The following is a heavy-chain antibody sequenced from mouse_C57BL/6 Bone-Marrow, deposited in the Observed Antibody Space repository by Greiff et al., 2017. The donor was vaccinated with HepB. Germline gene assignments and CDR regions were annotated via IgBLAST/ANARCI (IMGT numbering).Heavy chain of an antibody. Sequence: EVQRVESGGDLVKPGGSLKLSCAASGFTFSSYGMSWVRQTPDKRLEWVATIRSGGSYTYYPDSVKGRFTISRDNAKNTLYLQMGSLMSEDTAMYYWARHPADYYGGSYGGYFDYGGQGTTLTVSS. CDR2: IRSGGSYT. CDR1: GFTFSSYG. CDR3: ARHPADYYGGSYGGYFDY. V-gene: IGHV5-6*01. D-gene: IGHD1-1*01. J-gene: IGHJ2*01.